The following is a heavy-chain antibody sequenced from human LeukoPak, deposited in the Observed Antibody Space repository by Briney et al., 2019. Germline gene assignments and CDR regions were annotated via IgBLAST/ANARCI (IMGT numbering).Heavy chain of an antibody. CDR1: GYTLTGYY. J-gene: IGHJ4*02. CDR2: INPKSGDT. Sequence: ASVKVSCKASGYTLTGYYMHWARQAPGQGLEWMGWINPKSGDTNYAQKFQGRVTMTWDTSITTAYMELSSLRSDDTAVYFCAREYILTAYFGDFWGQGTLLTVSS. D-gene: IGHD3-9*01. CDR3: AREYILTAYFGDF. V-gene: IGHV1-2*02.